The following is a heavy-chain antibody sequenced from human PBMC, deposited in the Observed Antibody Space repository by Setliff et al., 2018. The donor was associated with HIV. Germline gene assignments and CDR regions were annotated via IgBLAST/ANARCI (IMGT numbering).Heavy chain of an antibody. CDR3: ARGLTRGGYYYYFYMDV. CDR2: IHYSGST. D-gene: IGHD7-27*01. Sequence: PSETLSLTCTVSGGSISSYYWSWIRQPPGKGLEWIGYIHYSGSTNYNPSLKSRVTISVDTTKNKFPLKLTSVTAADTAVYYCARGLTRGGYYYYFYMDVWGKGTTVTVSS. V-gene: IGHV4-59*08. CDR1: GGSISSYY. J-gene: IGHJ6*03.